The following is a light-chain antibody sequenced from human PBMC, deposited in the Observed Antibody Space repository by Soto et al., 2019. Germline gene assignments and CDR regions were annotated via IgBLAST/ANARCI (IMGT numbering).Light chain of an antibody. CDR1: QSVSSSY. CDR2: GAS. J-gene: IGKJ1*01. Sequence: EIVLTQSPGTLSLSPGERATLSCRASQSVSSSYLAWYQQKPGQAPRLLIYGASSRATGIPDRFSGSGSGTDFTLTISRLEPEDFAVYYCQQYVSSPWTFGQETNVEIK. V-gene: IGKV3-20*01. CDR3: QQYVSSPWT.